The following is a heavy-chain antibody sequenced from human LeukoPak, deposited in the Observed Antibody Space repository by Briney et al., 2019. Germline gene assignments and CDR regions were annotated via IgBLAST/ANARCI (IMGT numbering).Heavy chain of an antibody. Sequence: GGSLRLSCAASGFTFSSYAMSWVRQAPGKGLEWVSGISDSGTSTYYAESVKGRFTISRDNSKNTLYLQMNSLRAEDTAVYYCATGSANYYASFDYWGQGTLVTVSS. D-gene: IGHD3-10*01. V-gene: IGHV3-23*01. CDR2: ISDSGTST. CDR3: ATGSANYYASFDY. J-gene: IGHJ4*02. CDR1: GFTFSSYA.